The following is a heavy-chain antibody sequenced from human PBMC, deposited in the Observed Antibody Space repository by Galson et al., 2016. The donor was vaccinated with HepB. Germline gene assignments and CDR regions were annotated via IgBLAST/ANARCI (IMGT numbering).Heavy chain of an antibody. CDR2: ITTDGGRT. D-gene: IGHD5-18*01. V-gene: IGHV3-74*01. J-gene: IGHJ4*02. Sequence: SLRLSCAASGFTFGDYWMHWVRQAPGKGPVWVAHITTDGGRTTYADSVKGRFTISRDNAENSLYLQMNSLRVEDTAVYYCVRKIGCSYGYFSWGQGTLVTVSS. CDR3: VRKIGCSYGYFS. CDR1: GFTFGDYW.